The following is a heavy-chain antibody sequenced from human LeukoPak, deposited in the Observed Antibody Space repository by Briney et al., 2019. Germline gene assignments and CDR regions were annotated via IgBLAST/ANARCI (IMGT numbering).Heavy chain of an antibody. V-gene: IGHV4-38-2*01. CDR2: IYHSGST. CDR1: GYSICSGYY. Sequence: SETLSLTCAVSGYSICSGYYWGWIRQPPGKGLEWIGSIYHSGSTYYNPSLKSRVTISVDTSKNQFSLKLSSVTAADTAVYYCARVLAVAGIYDGYYYYGMDVWGKGTTVTVSS. D-gene: IGHD6-19*01. J-gene: IGHJ6*04. CDR3: ARVLAVAGIYDGYYYYGMDV.